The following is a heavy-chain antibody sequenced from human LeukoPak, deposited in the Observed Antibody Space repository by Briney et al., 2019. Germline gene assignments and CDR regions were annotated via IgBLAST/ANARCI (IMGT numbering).Heavy chain of an antibody. D-gene: IGHD1-1*01. CDR1: GFTFSSYW. CDR2: IKSDGSNT. V-gene: IGHV3-74*01. J-gene: IGHJ3*02. CDR3: ARCGTNHGNYDPLFHI. Sequence: GGSLRLSCAASGFTFSSYWMHWVRHAPGKGLVWVSRIKSDGSNTNYADSVKGRFTISRDNAKNTLFLEMNSLRVEDTAVYYCARCGTNHGNYDPLFHIWGHGTMVTVSS.